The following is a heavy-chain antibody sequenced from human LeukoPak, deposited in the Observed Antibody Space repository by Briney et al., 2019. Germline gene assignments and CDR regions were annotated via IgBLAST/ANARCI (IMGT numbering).Heavy chain of an antibody. CDR1: GFTFSSYA. J-gene: IGHJ4*02. CDR2: ISYDGSNK. D-gene: IGHD3-22*01. V-gene: IGHV3-30*04. Sequence: PGGSLRLSCAASGFTFSSYAMHWVRQAPGKGLEWVAVISYDGSNKYYADSVKGRFTISRDNTKNTLYLKMNSLRAEDTAVYYCARCVRSGYYYYFDYWGQGTLVTVSS. CDR3: ARCVRSGYYYYFDY.